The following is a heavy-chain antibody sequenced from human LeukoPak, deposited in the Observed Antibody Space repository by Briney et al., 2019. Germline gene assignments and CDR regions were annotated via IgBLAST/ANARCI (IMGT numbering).Heavy chain of an antibody. D-gene: IGHD5-12*01. CDR3: AREVDIVATTPLLFDF. J-gene: IGHJ4*02. CDR1: GYTFTGYY. CDR2: ISPNSGGT. Sequence: ASVKVSCKASGYTFTGYYMHWVRQAPGQGLEWMGWISPNSGGTNYAQKFQGRVTMTRDTSISTAYMELSRLRSDDTAVYYCAREVDIVATTPLLFDFWGQGTLVTVSS. V-gene: IGHV1-2*02.